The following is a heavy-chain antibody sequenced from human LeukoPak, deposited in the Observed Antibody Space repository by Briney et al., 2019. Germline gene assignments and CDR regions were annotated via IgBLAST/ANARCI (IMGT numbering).Heavy chain of an antibody. V-gene: IGHV3-30*18. CDR3: AKDSGSYYATGGLKDD. CDR2: ISYDGSNK. CDR1: GFTFSSYG. J-gene: IGHJ4*02. Sequence: GGSLGLSCAASGFTFSSYGMHWVRQAPGKGLEWVAVISYDGSNKYYADSVKGRFTISRDKSKNTLYLQMNSLRTEDTAVYYCAKDSGSYYATGGLKDDWGQGTLVTVSS. D-gene: IGHD1-26*01.